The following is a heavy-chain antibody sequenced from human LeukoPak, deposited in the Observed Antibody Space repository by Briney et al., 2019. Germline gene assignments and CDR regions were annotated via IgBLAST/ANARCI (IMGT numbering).Heavy chain of an antibody. V-gene: IGHV3-7*01. CDR1: GFTFSNSW. CDR2: IRQYGTEF. J-gene: IGHJ3*02. Sequence: PGGSLRLSCAASGFTFSNSWMVWLRQAPGKGLEWVASIRQYGTEFHYVDSVKGRFTVSRDNAKNSLYLQMTSLRAGDTALYYCARSATVWGGYFGSFDIWGQGTMVTVSS. D-gene: IGHD3-3*01. CDR3: ARSATVWGGYFGSFDI.